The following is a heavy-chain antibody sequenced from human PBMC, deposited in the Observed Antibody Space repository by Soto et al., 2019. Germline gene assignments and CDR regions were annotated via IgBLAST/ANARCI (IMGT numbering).Heavy chain of an antibody. D-gene: IGHD6-19*01. CDR1: GFTFRSYG. CDR2: ISYDGSNK. V-gene: IGHV3-30*18. J-gene: IGHJ4*02. Sequence: PGGSLRLSCAASGFTFRSYGMHWVRQAPGKGLEWVAVISYDGSNKFYADSVKGRFTISRDNSKNTLYLQVNSLRAEDTAMYYCAKGYGSGWTMGDFWGQGTLVTVSS. CDR3: AKGYGSGWTMGDF.